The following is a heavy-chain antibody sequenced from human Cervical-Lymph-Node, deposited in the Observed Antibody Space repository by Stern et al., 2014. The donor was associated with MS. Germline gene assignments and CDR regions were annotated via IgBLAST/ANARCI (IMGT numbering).Heavy chain of an antibody. J-gene: IGHJ4*02. D-gene: IGHD2-15*01. CDR2: INPTPGTT. Sequence: VQLVESGAAVREPGNSVKVSCKASGYTLTNHYIHWVRQAPGQGLEWMGIINPTPGTTTHAQKFKGRVTITRATAPSTDYIGLGSLRSEDTAVYFCARDMAAAAAGFDFWGQGTLLTVSS. CDR1: GYTLTNHY. CDR3: ARDMAAAAAGFDF. V-gene: IGHV1-46*01.